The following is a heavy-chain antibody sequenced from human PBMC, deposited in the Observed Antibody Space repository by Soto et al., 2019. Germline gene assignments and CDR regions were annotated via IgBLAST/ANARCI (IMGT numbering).Heavy chain of an antibody. Sequence: PGWSLRLSCASSVFTFISYPMSWVRQAPGKGLEWVSAISGSGGSTYYADSVKGRFTISRDNSKNTLYLQMNSLRAEDTAVYYCVTGMSYSSGWFAYWGQGTLVTVSS. D-gene: IGHD6-19*01. CDR1: VFTFISYP. CDR3: VTGMSYSSGWFAY. J-gene: IGHJ4*02. CDR2: ISGSGGST. V-gene: IGHV3-23*01.